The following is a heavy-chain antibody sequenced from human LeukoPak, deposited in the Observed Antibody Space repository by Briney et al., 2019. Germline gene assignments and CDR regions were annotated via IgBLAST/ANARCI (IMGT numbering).Heavy chain of an antibody. J-gene: IGHJ4*02. CDR1: GFTFSSYG. V-gene: IGHV3-30*02. CDR2: IRYDGSNK. CDR3: ARVNRDSSGYGPDY. D-gene: IGHD3-22*01. Sequence: PGGSLRLSCAASGFTFSSYGMHWVRQAPGKGLEWVAFIRYDGSNKYYADSVKGRFTISRDNSKNTLYLQMNSLRAEDTAVYYCARVNRDSSGYGPDYWGQGTLVTVSS.